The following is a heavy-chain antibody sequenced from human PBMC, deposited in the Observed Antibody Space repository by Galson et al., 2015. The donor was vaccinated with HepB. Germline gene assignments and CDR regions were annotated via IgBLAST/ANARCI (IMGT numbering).Heavy chain of an antibody. D-gene: IGHD6-19*01. CDR3: ARGSGWYQNPGYRGSFDY. V-gene: IGHV3-30*04. CDR1: GFTFSSYA. CDR2: ISYDGSNK. Sequence: SLRLSCAASGFTFSSYAMHWVRQAPGKGLEWVAVISYDGSNKYYADSVKGRFTISRDNSKNTLYLQMNSLRAEDTAVYYCARGSGWYQNPGYRGSFDYWGQGTLVTVSS. J-gene: IGHJ4*02.